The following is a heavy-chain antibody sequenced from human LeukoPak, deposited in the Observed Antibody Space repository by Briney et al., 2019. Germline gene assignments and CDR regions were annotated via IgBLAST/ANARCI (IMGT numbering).Heavy chain of an antibody. CDR1: GYTFTSNY. CDR2: IYPRDGST. CDR3: ARDQEGFDY. Sequence: ASVKVSCKASGYTFTSNYIHWVRQALGQGLEWMGMIYPRDGSTSYAQKLQGRVTVTRDTSTSTVHMELSGLRSEDTAVYYCARDQEGFDYWGQGTLVTVSS. V-gene: IGHV1-46*01. J-gene: IGHJ4*02.